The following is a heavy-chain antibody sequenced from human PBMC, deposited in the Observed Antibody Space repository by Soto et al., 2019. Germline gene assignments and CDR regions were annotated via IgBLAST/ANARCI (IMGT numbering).Heavy chain of an antibody. Sequence: QVQLVESGGGVVQPGRSLRLSCAASGFPFSSYGMHWVRQAPGKGLEWVAHISYDGSNKHYTDSVKGRFTISRDNSKNRLYLQMRSLRAEDTAVYYCAGGQYYFDYCGQGTRVSVSS. CDR2: ISYDGSNK. J-gene: IGHJ4*02. V-gene: IGHV3-30*03. CDR1: GFPFSSYG. CDR3: AGGQYYFDY. D-gene: IGHD2-15*01.